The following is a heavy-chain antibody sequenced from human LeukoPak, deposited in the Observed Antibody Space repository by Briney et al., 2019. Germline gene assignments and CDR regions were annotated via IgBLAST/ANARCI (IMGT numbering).Heavy chain of an antibody. J-gene: IGHJ3*02. CDR1: GGSFSGYY. D-gene: IGHD3-3*02. Sequence: SETLSLTCAVYGGSFSGYYWSWIRQPPGKGLEWIGYIYYSGSTNYNPSLKSRVTISVDTSKNQFSLKLSSVTAADTAVYYCASRGVLGDDAFDIWGQGTMVTVSS. CDR2: IYYSGST. CDR3: ASRGVLGDDAFDI. V-gene: IGHV4-59*01.